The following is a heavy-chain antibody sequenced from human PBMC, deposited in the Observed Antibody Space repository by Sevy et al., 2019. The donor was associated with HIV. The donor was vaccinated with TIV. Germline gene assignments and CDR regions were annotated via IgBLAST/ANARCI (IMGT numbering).Heavy chain of an antibody. J-gene: IGHJ3*02. CDR1: GLRFNSYA. V-gene: IGHV3-23*01. CDR2: ISGSGGST. Sequence: GGSLRLSCAASGLRFNSYAMSWVRQAPGKGLEWVSSISGSGGSTYYADSVKGRFTISRDNSKNTVYLEMNSLRAEDTALYYCAKLYCGGDCYGRGSGNDAFDIWGQGTMVTVSS. CDR3: AKLYCGGDCYGRGSGNDAFDI. D-gene: IGHD2-21*01.